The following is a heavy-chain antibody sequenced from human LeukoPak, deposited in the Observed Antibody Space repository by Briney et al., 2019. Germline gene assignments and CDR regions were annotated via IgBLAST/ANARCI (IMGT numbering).Heavy chain of an antibody. Sequence: PGGSLRLSCAPSGFTFSSFAMSGVRQAPGKGLEWVSSISAGGGSTYYADFVKGRFTISRDNSQNTLYLQMNSLRAEDTAVHYYAKQFGSRAPYYYYMDVWGKGTTVIVSS. CDR3: AKQFGSRAPYYYYMDV. CDR1: GFTFSSFA. J-gene: IGHJ6*03. D-gene: IGHD3-10*01. V-gene: IGHV3-23*01. CDR2: ISAGGGST.